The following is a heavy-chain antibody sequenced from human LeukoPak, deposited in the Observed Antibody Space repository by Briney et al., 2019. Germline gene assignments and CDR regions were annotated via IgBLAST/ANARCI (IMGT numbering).Heavy chain of an antibody. CDR3: AKVRVGAVTGTGYFDY. J-gene: IGHJ4*02. D-gene: IGHD6-19*01. CDR1: GFTFSSYA. V-gene: IGHV3-23*01. CDR2: ISGSGVST. Sequence: GGSLRLSCAASGFTFSSYAMSWVRQAPGKGLEWVSTISGSGVSTYYADSVKGRFTISRDNSKNTLYLQMISLRAEDTALYYCAKVRVGAVTGTGYFDYWGQGTLVTVSS.